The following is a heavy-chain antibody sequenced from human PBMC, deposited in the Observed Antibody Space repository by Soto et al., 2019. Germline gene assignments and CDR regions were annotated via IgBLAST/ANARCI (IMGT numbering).Heavy chain of an antibody. CDR2: IYYSGKT. J-gene: IGHJ6*02. Sequence: NPSETLSLTCTVSGGSISSYYWSWIRQPPGKGLEWIGYIYYSGKTYYNPSLKSRVTISVDTSKNQFSLKLTSVTAADTAVYYCARDYPYYYGMDVWGQGTTVTVSS. V-gene: IGHV4-59*01. CDR1: GGSISSYY. CDR3: ARDYPYYYGMDV. D-gene: IGHD3-16*02.